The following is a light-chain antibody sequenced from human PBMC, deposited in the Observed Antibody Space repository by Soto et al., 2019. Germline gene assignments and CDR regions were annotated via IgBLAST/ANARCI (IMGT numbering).Light chain of an antibody. V-gene: IGKV3-15*01. Sequence: EIVMTQSPATLSVSPGERATLSCRASQSVRSNLAWYQQKPGQAPRLLIYGASTRATGIPARFSGSGSGTEFTLTISRLQSEDFAFYYCQQYNNWTFGQGTKVEIK. CDR1: QSVRSN. CDR3: QQYNNWT. CDR2: GAS. J-gene: IGKJ1*01.